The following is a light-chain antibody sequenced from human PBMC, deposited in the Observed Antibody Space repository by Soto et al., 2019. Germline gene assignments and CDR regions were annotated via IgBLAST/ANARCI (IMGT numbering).Light chain of an antibody. CDR2: EVS. Sequence: QSVLTQPPSASGSPGQSVTISCTGSSSDVGGHNFVSWYQQHPGKAPKLIIYEVSKRPAGVPHRFSGSKSGNTASLTVSGLQAEDEADYHCNSYAGSNTMVFGGGTKLTVL. J-gene: IGLJ2*01. CDR3: NSYAGSNTMV. V-gene: IGLV2-8*01. CDR1: SSDVGGHNF.